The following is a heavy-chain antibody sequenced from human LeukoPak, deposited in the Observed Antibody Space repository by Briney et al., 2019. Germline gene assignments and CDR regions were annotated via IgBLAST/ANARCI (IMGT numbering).Heavy chain of an antibody. J-gene: IGHJ4*02. V-gene: IGHV4-39*01. Sequence: SETLSLTCTVSGGSISSSSYYWGWIRQPPGKGLEWIGSIYYRGSTYYNPSLKSRVTISVDTSKNQFSLKLSSVTAADTAVYYCATSGYDTSPEYWGQGTLVTVSS. CDR2: IYYRGST. D-gene: IGHD5-12*01. CDR3: ATSGYDTSPEY. CDR1: GGSISSSSYY.